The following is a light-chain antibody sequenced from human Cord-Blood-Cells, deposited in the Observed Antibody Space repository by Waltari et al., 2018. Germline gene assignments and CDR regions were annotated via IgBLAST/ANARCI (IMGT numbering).Light chain of an antibody. Sequence: DIQTTQSPSTLSASVGDTVPISCRASQSISSRLIWYQQKPGKAPTLLIYDASSLESGVPSRFSGSGSGTEFTLSSSSLKPDDFATYYCQQYNSYWTFGQGTKVEIK. V-gene: IGKV1-5*01. CDR2: DAS. CDR3: QQYNSYWT. J-gene: IGKJ1*01. CDR1: QSISSR.